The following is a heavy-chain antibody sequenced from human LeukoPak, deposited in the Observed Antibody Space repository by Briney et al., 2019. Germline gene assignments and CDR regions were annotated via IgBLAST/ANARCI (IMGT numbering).Heavy chain of an antibody. CDR1: GGTFSSYT. J-gene: IGHJ4*02. CDR3: ARHPLNYGDLYFDY. D-gene: IGHD4-17*01. V-gene: IGHV1-69*05. Sequence: ASVKVSCKASGGTFSSYTISWVRQAPGQGLEWMGRIIPIFGTANYAQKFQGRVTITTDESTSTAYMELSSLRSEDTAVYYCARHPLNYGDLYFDYWGQGTLVTVSS. CDR2: IIPIFGTA.